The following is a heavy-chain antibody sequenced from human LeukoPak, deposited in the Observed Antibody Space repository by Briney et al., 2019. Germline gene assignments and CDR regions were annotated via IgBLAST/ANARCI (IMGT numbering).Heavy chain of an antibody. D-gene: IGHD6-19*01. J-gene: IGHJ5*02. CDR3: ARGRAGRLSASNWFDP. CDR1: GGSFSGYY. CDR2: INHSGST. Sequence: KPSETLSLTCAVYGGSFSGYYWSWIRQPPGKGLEWIGEINHSGSTNYNPSLKSRVTISVDTSKNHFSLRLSSVTATDTAVYYCARGRAGRLSASNWFDPWGHGTLVTVSS. V-gene: IGHV4-34*01.